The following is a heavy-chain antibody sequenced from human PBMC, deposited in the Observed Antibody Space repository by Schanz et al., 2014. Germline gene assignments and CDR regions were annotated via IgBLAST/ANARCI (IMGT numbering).Heavy chain of an antibody. CDR2: ISSSGTTI. V-gene: IGHV3-48*01. CDR1: GFTLSSYA. Sequence: EGQLAESGGGVVQPGRSLRLSCAAYGFTLSSYAMHWVRQAPGKGLEWVSYISSSGTTIYYADSVKGRFTISRDNAKNSLFLQMNSLRVEDTAVYYCARLPVGYGSAIWDVWGQGTSVTVSS. D-gene: IGHD3-10*01. J-gene: IGHJ6*02. CDR3: ARLPVGYGSAIWDV.